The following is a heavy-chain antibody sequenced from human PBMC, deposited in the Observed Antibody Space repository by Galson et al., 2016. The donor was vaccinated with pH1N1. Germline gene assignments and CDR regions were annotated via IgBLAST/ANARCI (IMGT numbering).Heavy chain of an antibody. D-gene: IGHD3-10*01. Sequence: EPLSLTCTVSGGSINSSYWGWIRQPPGKGLEWIGYIHYSGNTNYNPSLTSRVTISVDTSKNRFSLKLSSVTAADTAVYYCARGDYYYASGTDEDFGFDPWGQGSLVTVSS. V-gene: IGHV4-59*01. CDR3: ARGDYYYASGTDEDFGFDP. CDR2: IHYSGNT. CDR1: GGSINSSY. J-gene: IGHJ5*02.